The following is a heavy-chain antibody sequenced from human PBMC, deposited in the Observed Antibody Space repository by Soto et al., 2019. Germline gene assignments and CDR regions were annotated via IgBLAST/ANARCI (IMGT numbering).Heavy chain of an antibody. J-gene: IGHJ5*02. CDR2: IAWNSGTL. V-gene: IGHV3-9*01. CDR3: AKAGRAAHRGDWFDP. Sequence: EVQLVESGGGLVQPGRSLRLSCAASGFTFDDYAMHWVRQAPGKGLEWVSGIAWNSGTLGYADSVKGRFTISRDNAKNSLYLQMNGLRAEDTALYYCAKAGRAAHRGDWFDPWGQGTLVTVSS. CDR1: GFTFDDYA. D-gene: IGHD6-13*01.